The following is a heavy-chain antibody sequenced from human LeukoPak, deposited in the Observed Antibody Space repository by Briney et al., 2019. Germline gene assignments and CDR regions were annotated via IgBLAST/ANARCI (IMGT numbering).Heavy chain of an antibody. V-gene: IGHV3-21*01. Sequence: KPGGSLRLSCAASGFTFSSYSMNWVRQAPGKGLEWVSSISSSSSYIYYADSVKGRFTISRDNAKNSLYLQMNSLRAEDTAVYYCARDRGVVVPAAFDYWGQGTLVTVSS. CDR3: ARDRGVVVPAAFDY. CDR1: GFTFSSYS. J-gene: IGHJ4*02. CDR2: ISSSSSYI. D-gene: IGHD2-2*01.